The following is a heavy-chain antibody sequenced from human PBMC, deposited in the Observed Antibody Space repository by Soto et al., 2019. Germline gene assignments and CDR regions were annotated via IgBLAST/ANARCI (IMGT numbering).Heavy chain of an antibody. V-gene: IGHV3-30*18. CDR2: ISYDGSNK. J-gene: IGHJ1*01. D-gene: IGHD2-15*01. Sequence: QVQLVESGGGVVQPGRSLRLSCAASGFTFSSYGMHWVRQAPGKGLEWVAVISYDGSNKYYADSVKGRFTISRDYSKNPLYLQMNRLRAEDTAVYYCAKYRDILVVVAALQHWGQGTLVTGSS. CDR3: AKYRDILVVVAALQH. CDR1: GFTFSSYG.